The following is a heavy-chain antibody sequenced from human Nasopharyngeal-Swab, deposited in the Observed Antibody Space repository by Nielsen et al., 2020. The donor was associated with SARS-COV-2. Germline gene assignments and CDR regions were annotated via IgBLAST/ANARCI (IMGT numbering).Heavy chain of an antibody. D-gene: IGHD3-9*01. CDR3: ATAANYDILTGYYSYYYYMDV. CDR2: IYYSGST. J-gene: IGHJ6*03. Sequence: WIRQPPGKGLEWIGYIYYSGSTNYNPSLKSRVTISVDTSKNQFSLKLSSATAADTAVYYCATAANYDILTGYYSYYYYMDVWGKGTTVTVSS. V-gene: IGHV4-59*01.